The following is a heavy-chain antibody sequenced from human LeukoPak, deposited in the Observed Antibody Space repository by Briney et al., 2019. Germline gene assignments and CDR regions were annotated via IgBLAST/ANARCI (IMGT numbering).Heavy chain of an antibody. D-gene: IGHD3-10*01. CDR1: GYTFTSYG. CDR2: ISAYNGNT. Sequence: ASVKASCKASGYTFTSYGISWVRQAPGQGLEWMGWISAYNGNTNYAQKLQGRVTMTTDTSTSTAYMELRSLRSDDTAVYYCARNTPLLWFGELFPDPGDGDFDYWGQGTLVTVSS. CDR3: ARNTPLLWFGELFPDPGDGDFDY. V-gene: IGHV1-18*01. J-gene: IGHJ4*02.